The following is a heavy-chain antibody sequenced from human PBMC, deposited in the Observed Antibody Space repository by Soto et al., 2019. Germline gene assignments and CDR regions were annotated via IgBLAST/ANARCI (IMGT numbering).Heavy chain of an antibody. D-gene: IGHD2-15*01. J-gene: IGHJ1*01. V-gene: IGHV1-46*01. Sequence: QVQLVQSGAEVKKPGASVKVSCKASGYIFTAYSMHWVRQAPGQGLEWMGVVNPSGGSTNYAQKSQGRITMTRDTSTSTVYMELSSLTSEDTAVYYCAREENCSDGICYSEYFQRWGQGTLVTVSS. CDR2: VNPSGGST. CDR1: GYIFTAYS. CDR3: AREENCSDGICYSEYFQR.